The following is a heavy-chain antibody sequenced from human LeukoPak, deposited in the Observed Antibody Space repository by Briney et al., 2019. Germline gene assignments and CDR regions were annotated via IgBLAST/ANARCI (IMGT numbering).Heavy chain of an antibody. CDR1: GFPLNLFA. CDR2: ISASASTT. CDR3: TSRYYGGNSVPDY. V-gene: IGHV3-23*01. D-gene: IGHD4-23*01. Sequence: GGSLRLSCVVSGFPLNLFAVTWVRQAPGKGLEWVSFISASASTTHYADSVKGRFTISKDIAKDTIYLQMNSLRAEDTAVYYCTSRYYGGNSVPDYWGQGTLVTVSS. J-gene: IGHJ4*02.